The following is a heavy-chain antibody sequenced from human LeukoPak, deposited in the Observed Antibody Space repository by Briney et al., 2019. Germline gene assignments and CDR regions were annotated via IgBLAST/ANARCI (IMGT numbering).Heavy chain of an antibody. J-gene: IGHJ6*02. Sequence: GGSLRLSCAASGFTFNNYGMHWVRQAPGKGLEWVAIISYDGSNTYYADSVKGRFTISRDNSKNTLYLQMNSLRAEDTAVYYCASPATSRLYYYGMDVWGQGTTVTVSS. V-gene: IGHV3-30*03. CDR1: GFTFNNYG. CDR3: ASPATSRLYYYGMDV. CDR2: ISYDGSNT.